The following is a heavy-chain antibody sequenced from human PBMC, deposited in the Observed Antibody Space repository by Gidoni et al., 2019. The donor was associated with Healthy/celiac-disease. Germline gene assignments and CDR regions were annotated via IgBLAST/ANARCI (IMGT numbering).Heavy chain of an antibody. J-gene: IGHJ6*02. CDR1: GGSISSRSDY. Sequence: QLQLQASGPGLVKPSGTLSLTCTVSGGSISSRSDYCGWIRQPPGKGLEWIGSIYYSGSTYYNPSLKSPVTISVDTSKNQFSLKLCLVTAADTAVDYCAGITDYEDSSGQEYYYYGMDVWGQGTTVTVSS. D-gene: IGHD3-22*01. V-gene: IGHV4-39*07. CDR2: IYYSGST. CDR3: AGITDYEDSSGQEYYYYGMDV.